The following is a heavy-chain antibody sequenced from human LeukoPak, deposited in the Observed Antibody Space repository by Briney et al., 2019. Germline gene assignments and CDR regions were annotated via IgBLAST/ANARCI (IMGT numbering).Heavy chain of an antibody. CDR3: AKSVITMIGVNPDY. CDR1: GFTFSSYA. CDR2: ISGSGGST. D-gene: IGHD3-22*01. V-gene: IGHV3-23*01. Sequence: GGSLRLSCAASGFTFSSYAMSWVRHAPGKGLEWVSTISGSGGSTYYADSVKGRFTISRDNSKNTLYLQMNSLRAEDTAVYYCAKSVITMIGVNPDYWGQGTLVTVSS. J-gene: IGHJ4*02.